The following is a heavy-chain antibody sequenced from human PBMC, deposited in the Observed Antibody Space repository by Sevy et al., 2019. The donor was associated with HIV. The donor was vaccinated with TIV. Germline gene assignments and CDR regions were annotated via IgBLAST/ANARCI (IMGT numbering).Heavy chain of an antibody. CDR3: TRWKGAQSVFDY. Sequence: GGSLRLSCTASGFTFTDYAMNWVRQSPGKGLEWVAFFKRKADGGTRDHAASVKGRFTISRDDSKNIAYLQMNDLKTEDTGVYYYTRWKGAQSVFDYWGQGALVTVSS. CDR1: GFTFTDYA. D-gene: IGHD1-1*01. CDR2: FKRKADGGTR. J-gene: IGHJ4*02. V-gene: IGHV3-49*04.